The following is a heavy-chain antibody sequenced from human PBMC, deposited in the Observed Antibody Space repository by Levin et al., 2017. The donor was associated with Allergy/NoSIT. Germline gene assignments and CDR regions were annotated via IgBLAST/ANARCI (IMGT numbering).Heavy chain of an antibody. CDR3: VATTGTTWGPEFDY. CDR1: GDSVSSNSAA. CDR2: TYYRSKWFN. V-gene: IGHV6-1*01. J-gene: IGHJ4*02. Sequence: SETLSLTCAISGDSVSSNSAAWNWIRQSPSRGLEWLGRTYYRSKWFNDYAPSVKSRITINPDTSKNQFSLQLNSVTPEDTAVYYCVATTGTTWGPEFDYWGQGALVTVSS. D-gene: IGHD5-12*01.